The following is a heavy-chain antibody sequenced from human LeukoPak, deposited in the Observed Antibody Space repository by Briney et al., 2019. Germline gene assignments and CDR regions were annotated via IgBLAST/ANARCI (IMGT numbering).Heavy chain of an antibody. V-gene: IGHV3-11*01. CDR2: ISSSGSTI. CDR3: ARYCSSTSCYPPYFDY. CDR1: GFTFSDYY. J-gene: IGHJ4*02. D-gene: IGHD2-2*01. Sequence: GGSLRLSCAASGFTFSDYYMSWIRQAPGKGLEWVSYISSSGSTIYYADSVKGRFTISRDNAKNSLYLQMNSLRAEDTAVYYCARYCSSTSCYPPYFDYWGQGTLVTVSS.